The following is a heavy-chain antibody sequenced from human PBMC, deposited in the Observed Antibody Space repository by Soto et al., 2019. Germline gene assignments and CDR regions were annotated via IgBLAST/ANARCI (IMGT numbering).Heavy chain of an antibody. V-gene: IGHV1-24*01. CDR2: FDPEDGET. CDR1: GYTLTELS. Sequence: GASVKVSCKVSGYTLTELSMHWVRQAPGKGLEWMGGFDPEDGETIYAQKFQGRVTITADTSTNTAYMELSSLRSEDTAVYYCAISKQLWLPFDYWGQGTLVTVSS. D-gene: IGHD5-18*01. CDR3: AISKQLWLPFDY. J-gene: IGHJ4*02.